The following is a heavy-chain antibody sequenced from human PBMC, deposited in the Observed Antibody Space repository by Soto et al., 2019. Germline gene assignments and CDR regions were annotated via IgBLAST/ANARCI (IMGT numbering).Heavy chain of an antibody. J-gene: IGHJ3*02. CDR2: SSSYNGNT. CDR3: ATTYDSSGSGGLRGSDAFDI. CDR1: GYTFSAYG. D-gene: IGHD3-22*01. V-gene: IGHV1-18*01. Sequence: QVQLVQSGAEVKKPGASVKVSCKASGYTFSAYGITWVRQGPGQGLEWMGWSSSYNGNTNYAQKLQDRVPMTTETPTSTAYVEPRSLRSDDSAVCYCATTYDSSGSGGLRGSDAFDIWGQGTKVTVSS.